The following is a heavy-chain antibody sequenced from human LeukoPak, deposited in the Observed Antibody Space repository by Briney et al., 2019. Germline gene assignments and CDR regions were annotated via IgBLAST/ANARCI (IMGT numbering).Heavy chain of an antibody. Sequence: SETLSLTCAVSGYSISSGYYWGWIRQPPGKGLEWIGSIYYSGSTYYNPTLKSRVTIFVDTSKNQFSLKLSSVTAADTAVYYCATPYSGGYQGLDIWGQGTMVTVS. CDR2: IYYSGST. J-gene: IGHJ3*02. V-gene: IGHV4-38-2*01. CDR1: GYSISSGYY. D-gene: IGHD1-26*01. CDR3: ATPYSGGYQGLDI.